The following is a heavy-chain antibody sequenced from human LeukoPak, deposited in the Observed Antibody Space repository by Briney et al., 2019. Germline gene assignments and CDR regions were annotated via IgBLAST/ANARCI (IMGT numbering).Heavy chain of an antibody. J-gene: IGHJ4*02. V-gene: IGHV4-39*01. D-gene: IGHD5-18*01. CDR2: IFYSGST. Sequence: PETLSLTCTVSGGSISSSSYYWGWIRQPPGKGLAWIGNIFYSGSTFYNPSLKSRVTISVDTSKNQFSLKLSSVTAADTAVYYCARVYSYGPPYFDYWGQGTLVTVSS. CDR1: GGSISSSSYY. CDR3: ARVYSYGPPYFDY.